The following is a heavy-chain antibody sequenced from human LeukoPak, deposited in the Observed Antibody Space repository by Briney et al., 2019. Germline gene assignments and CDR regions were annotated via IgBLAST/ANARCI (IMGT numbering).Heavy chain of an antibody. Sequence: GVSLRLSCAASGFTFRSCAMTWVRQAPGKGLEWVSSLRGSGASTFYADSVKARFTISRDNSKNTLSLQMSSLRGEDTAVYFCAKYLGKYSYGYSGLDYWGQGTLVTVSS. J-gene: IGHJ4*02. CDR1: GFTFRSCA. V-gene: IGHV3-23*01. CDR2: LRGSGAST. D-gene: IGHD5-18*01. CDR3: AKYLGKYSYGYSGLDY.